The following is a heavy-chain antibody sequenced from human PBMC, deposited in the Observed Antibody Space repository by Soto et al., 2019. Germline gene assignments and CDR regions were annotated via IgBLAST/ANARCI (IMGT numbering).Heavy chain of an antibody. CDR3: TTDPHFDWFPPLGY. CDR1: GFTFSNAW. J-gene: IGHJ4*02. CDR2: IKSKTDGGTT. Sequence: EVQLVESGGGLVKPGGSLRLSCAASGFTFSNAWMSWVRQAPGKGLEWVGRIKSKTDGGTTDYAAPVKGRFTISRDDSKNTLYLQMNSLKTEDTAVYYCTTDPHFDWFPPLGYWGQGTLFTVSS. D-gene: IGHD3-9*01. V-gene: IGHV3-15*01.